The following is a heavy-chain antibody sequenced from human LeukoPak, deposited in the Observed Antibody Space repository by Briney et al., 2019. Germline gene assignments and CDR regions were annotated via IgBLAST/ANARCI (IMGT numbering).Heavy chain of an antibody. CDR1: GFTFDDYA. CDR2: ISWNSGSI. CDR3: ARVGGTNWFDP. D-gene: IGHD1-26*01. V-gene: IGHV3-9*01. J-gene: IGHJ5*02. Sequence: GGSLRLSCAASGFTFDDYAMHWVRQAPGKGLEWVSGISWNSGSIGYADSVKGRFTISRDNAKNSLYLQMNSLRAEDTAVYYCARVGGTNWFDPWGQGTLVTVSS.